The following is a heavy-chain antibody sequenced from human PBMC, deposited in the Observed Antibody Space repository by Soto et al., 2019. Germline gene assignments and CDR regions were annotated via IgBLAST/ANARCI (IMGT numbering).Heavy chain of an antibody. CDR3: ARDALLGVVRGKYCFGMDV. V-gene: IGHV1-69*01. Sequence: QVQLVQSGAEEKKPGSSVKVSCKASGGTFSSYAISWVRQAPGQGLEWMGGIIPIFGTANYAQKFQGRVTITADESTSTAYMELSSLRSEDTAVYYCARDALLGVVRGKYCFGMDVWGQGTTVTGSS. CDR1: GGTFSSYA. CDR2: IIPIFGTA. J-gene: IGHJ6*02. D-gene: IGHD3-10*01.